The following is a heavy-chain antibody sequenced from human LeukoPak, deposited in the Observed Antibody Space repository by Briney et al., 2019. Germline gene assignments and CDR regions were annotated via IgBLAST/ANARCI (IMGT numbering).Heavy chain of an antibody. Sequence: GGSLRLSCAASGFTVSSNYMSWVRQAPGKGLEWVSTISGSGDSTYYADSVKGRFTISRDNSKNTLYLQMKSLSAEDTAIYYCAKAFSVYDSRLGLDYWGQGTQVTVSS. CDR3: AKAFSVYDSRLGLDY. D-gene: IGHD5/OR15-5a*01. CDR2: ISGSGDST. J-gene: IGHJ4*02. CDR1: GFTVSSNY. V-gene: IGHV3-23*01.